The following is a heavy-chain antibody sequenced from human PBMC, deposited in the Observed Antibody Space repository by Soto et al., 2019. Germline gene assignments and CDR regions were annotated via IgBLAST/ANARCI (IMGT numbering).Heavy chain of an antibody. CDR3: AKEDSSGWYPEGEWSYYYYMDV. D-gene: IGHD6-19*01. V-gene: IGHV3-23*01. CDR1: GFTFSSYA. J-gene: IGHJ6*03. Sequence: EVQLLESGGGLVQPGGSLRLSCAASGFTFSSYAMSWVRQAPGKGLEWVSAISGSGGSTYYADSVKGRFTISRDNSKNTLYLQMNSLRAEDTAVYYCAKEDSSGWYPEGEWSYYYYMDVWGKGTTVTVSS. CDR2: ISGSGGST.